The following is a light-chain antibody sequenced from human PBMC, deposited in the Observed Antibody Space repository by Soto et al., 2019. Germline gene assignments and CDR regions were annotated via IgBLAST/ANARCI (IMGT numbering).Light chain of an antibody. V-gene: IGKV3-15*01. Sequence: GLSHSAAAVSLSTSERAALSWSASQSVSSNLAWYQQIPGRAPRLLIYGASTRASGIPARFSASGSGTEFTLTISSLQSEDFAVYYCQQFTYWPPITFGQGTRLENK. CDR1: QSVSSN. J-gene: IGKJ5*01. CDR2: GAS. CDR3: QQFTYWPPIT.